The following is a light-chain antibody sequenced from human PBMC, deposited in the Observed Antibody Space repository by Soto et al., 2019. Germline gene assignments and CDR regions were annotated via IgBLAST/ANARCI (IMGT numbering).Light chain of an antibody. CDR3: RSYTSTSTLGV. CDR2: EVS. J-gene: IGLJ3*02. V-gene: IGLV2-14*03. Sequence: QSALTQPASVSGSPGQSITISCTGTSSDVGGYNYVSWYQQHPGTAPKLIIYEVSNRPSGVSNRFSGSKSGNTASLSISGLQAEDEADYYCRSYTSTSTLGVFGGGTQLPVL. CDR1: SSDVGGYNY.